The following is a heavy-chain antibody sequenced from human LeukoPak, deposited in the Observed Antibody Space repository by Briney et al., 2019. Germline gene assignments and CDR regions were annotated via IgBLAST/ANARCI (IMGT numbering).Heavy chain of an antibody. Sequence: ASVKVSCKVSGYTLTELSMHWVRQAPGKGLEWMGGFDPEDGETIYAQKFQGRVAMTEDTSTDTAYMELSSLRSEDTAVYYCATGGYSYGHLNGIDYWGQGTLVTVSS. CDR1: GYTLTELS. V-gene: IGHV1-24*01. D-gene: IGHD5-18*01. CDR2: FDPEDGET. CDR3: ATGGYSYGHLNGIDY. J-gene: IGHJ4*02.